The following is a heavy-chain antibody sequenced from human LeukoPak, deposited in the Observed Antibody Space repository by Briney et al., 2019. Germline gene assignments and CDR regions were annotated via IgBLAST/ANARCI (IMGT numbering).Heavy chain of an antibody. Sequence: NPSETLSLTCAVYGGSFSGYYWSWIRQPPGKGLEWIGEINHSGSTNYNPSLKSRVTISVDTSKNQFSLKLSSVTAADTAVYYCARGFDGGWFNDYWGQGTLVTVS. V-gene: IGHV4-34*01. CDR1: GGSFSGYY. D-gene: IGHD4-23*01. CDR3: ARGFDGGWFNDY. J-gene: IGHJ4*02. CDR2: INHSGST.